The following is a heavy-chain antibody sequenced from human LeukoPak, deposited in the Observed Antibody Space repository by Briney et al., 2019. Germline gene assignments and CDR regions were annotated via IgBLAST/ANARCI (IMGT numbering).Heavy chain of an antibody. J-gene: IGHJ5*02. CDR3: AKVLRRDGLRYFDTSKFDP. D-gene: IGHD3-9*01. CDR1: GFTFSSYA. Sequence: GGSLRLSCAASGFTFSSYAMSWVRQAPGKGLEWVSAISGSGGSTYYADSVKGRFTISRDNSKNTLYLQMNGLRAEDTAVYYCAKVLRRDGLRYFDTSKFDPWGQGTLVTVSS. CDR2: ISGSGGST. V-gene: IGHV3-23*01.